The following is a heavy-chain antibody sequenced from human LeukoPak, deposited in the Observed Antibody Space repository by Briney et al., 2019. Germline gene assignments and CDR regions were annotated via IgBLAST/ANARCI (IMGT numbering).Heavy chain of an antibody. J-gene: IGHJ4*02. CDR3: AKDYDFWSGYSDY. CDR1: GFTFSSYA. Sequence: GGSLRLSCAASGFTFSSYAMSWVRQAPGKGLEWVSAISGSGGSTYYADSVKGRFTISRDNSKNTLYLQMNGLRAEDTAVYYCAKDYDFWSGYSDYWGQGTLVTVSS. V-gene: IGHV3-23*01. D-gene: IGHD3-3*01. CDR2: ISGSGGST.